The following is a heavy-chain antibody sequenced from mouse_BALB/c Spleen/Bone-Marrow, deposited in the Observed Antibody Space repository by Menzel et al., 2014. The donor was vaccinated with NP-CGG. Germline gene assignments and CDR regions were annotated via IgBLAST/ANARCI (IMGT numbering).Heavy chain of an antibody. D-gene: IGHD4-1*01. Sequence: DVKLQESGGDLVKPGGSLKLSCAASGFTFSSYGMSWVRQTPDKRLEWVATISSGGSYTYYPDSVKGRFTISRDNAKNTLYLQMSSLKSEDTAMCYCARLGRDYFDYWGQGTTLTVSS. CDR3: ARLGRDYFDY. J-gene: IGHJ2*01. CDR1: GFTFSSYG. V-gene: IGHV5-6*02. CDR2: ISSGGSYT.